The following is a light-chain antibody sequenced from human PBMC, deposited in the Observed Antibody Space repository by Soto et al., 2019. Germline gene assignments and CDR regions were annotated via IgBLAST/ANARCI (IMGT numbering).Light chain of an antibody. CDR2: DVS. J-gene: IGLJ2*01. Sequence: QSALTQPASVSGSPGQSITISCTGTSSDVGAYNYVSWYQQYPGKAPKLIIYDVSIRPSGVSNRSSGSKSGNTASLTISGLQAEDEANYYCSSYTSISTLEIGGGTKVTVL. V-gene: IGLV2-14*01. CDR3: SSYTSISTLE. CDR1: SSDVGAYNY.